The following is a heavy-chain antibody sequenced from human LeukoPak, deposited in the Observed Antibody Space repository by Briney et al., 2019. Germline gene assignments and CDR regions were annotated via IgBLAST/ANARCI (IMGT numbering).Heavy chain of an antibody. D-gene: IGHD1-26*01. CDR1: GFTFSSYA. CDR2: ISYDGSNK. CDR3: ARDAEVGANYFDY. J-gene: IGHJ4*02. Sequence: GGSLRLSCAASGFTFSSYAMHWVRQAPGKGLEWVAVISYDGSNKYYADSVKGRFTISRDNSKNTLYLQMNSLRAEDTAVYYCARDAEVGANYFDYWGQGTLVTVSS. V-gene: IGHV3-30-3*01.